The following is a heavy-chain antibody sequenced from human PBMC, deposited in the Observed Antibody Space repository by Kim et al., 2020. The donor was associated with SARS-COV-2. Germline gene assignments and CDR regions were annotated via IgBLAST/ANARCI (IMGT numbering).Heavy chain of an antibody. V-gene: IGHV1-18*01. CDR1: GYTFTSYG. CDR3: ARADYDILTGYVPAGY. J-gene: IGHJ4*02. CDR2: ISAYNGNT. D-gene: IGHD3-9*01. Sequence: ASVKVSCKASGYTFTSYGISWVRQAPGQGLEWMGLISAYNGNTNYAQKLQGRVTMTTDTSTSTAYMELRSLRSDDTAVYYCARADYDILTGYVPAGYWGQRPLVTVSS.